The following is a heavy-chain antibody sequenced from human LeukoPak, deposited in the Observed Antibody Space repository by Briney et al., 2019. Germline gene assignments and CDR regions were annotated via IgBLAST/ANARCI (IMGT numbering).Heavy chain of an antibody. CDR1: GGSISSYY. J-gene: IGHJ5*02. D-gene: IGHD3-3*01. Sequence: QSSETLSLTCTVSGGSISSYYWSWIRQPPGKGLEWIGYIYYSGSTNYNPSLKSRVTISVDTSKNQFSLKLSSVTAADTAVYYCARETRFLDGWFDPWGQGTLVTVSS. CDR2: IYYSGST. V-gene: IGHV4-59*01. CDR3: ARETRFLDGWFDP.